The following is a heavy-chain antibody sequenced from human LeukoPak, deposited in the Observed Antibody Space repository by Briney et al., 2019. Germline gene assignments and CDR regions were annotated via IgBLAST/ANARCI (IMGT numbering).Heavy chain of an antibody. J-gene: IGHJ6*02. CDR3: ARVRITMVRGVKSLDYYYYYGMDV. Sequence: SETLSLTCTVSGGSISSSGYYWGWIRQPPGKGLEWIGEINHSGSTNYNPSLKSRVTIDTSKNQFSLKLSSVTAADTAVYYCARVRITMVRGVKSLDYYYYYGMDVWGQGTTVTVSS. CDR1: GGSISSSGYY. V-gene: IGHV4-39*07. CDR2: INHSGST. D-gene: IGHD3-10*01.